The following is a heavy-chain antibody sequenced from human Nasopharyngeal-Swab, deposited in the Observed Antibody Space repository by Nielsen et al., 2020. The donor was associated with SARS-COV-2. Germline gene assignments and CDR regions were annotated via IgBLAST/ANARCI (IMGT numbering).Heavy chain of an antibody. D-gene: IGHD5-12*01. CDR3: ARSGGYRGWFDP. CDR2: SYHIWDT. J-gene: IGHJ5*02. CDR1: GASISNYY. Sequence: SETLSLTCTVSGASISNYYWTWIRQTPGKGLEWIAFSYHIWDTTSNPSLKSRVSMSVDTSKSQVSLKLASVTAADTAVYYCARSGGYRGWFDPWGQGTLVTVPS. V-gene: IGHV4-59*01.